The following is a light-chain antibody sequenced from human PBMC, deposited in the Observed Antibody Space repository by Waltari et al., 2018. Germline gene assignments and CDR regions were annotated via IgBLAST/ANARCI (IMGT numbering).Light chain of an antibody. Sequence: DLVMTQSPLSLPVTPGEPASISCRSGQSLLHSNGNNYLGWYLQKPGQSPQLLIYLGFTRASGFPDRFSGSGSGTDFTLKFSRVEAEDVGVYYCMQSLQTPITFGQGTRLEI. CDR2: LGF. V-gene: IGKV2-28*01. CDR3: MQSLQTPIT. CDR1: QSLLHSNGNNY. J-gene: IGKJ5*01.